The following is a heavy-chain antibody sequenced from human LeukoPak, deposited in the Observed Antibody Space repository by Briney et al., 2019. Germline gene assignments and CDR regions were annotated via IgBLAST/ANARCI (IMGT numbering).Heavy chain of an antibody. CDR1: GGSISNYY. Sequence: SETLSLTCTVSGGSISNYYWSWIRQPPGKGLEWIGYIYYSGSTHYNPSLNSRVTISVDTSKNQFSLKLTPVTAADTAVYYCARDMGSVAGHDYWGQGTLVTVSS. V-gene: IGHV4-59*01. CDR3: ARDMGSVAGHDY. CDR2: IYYSGST. D-gene: IGHD6-13*01. J-gene: IGHJ4*02.